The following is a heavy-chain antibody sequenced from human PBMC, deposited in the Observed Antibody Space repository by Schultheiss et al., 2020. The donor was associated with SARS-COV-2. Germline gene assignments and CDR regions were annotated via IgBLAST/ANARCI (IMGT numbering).Heavy chain of an antibody. V-gene: IGHV4-39*07. J-gene: IGHJ5*02. CDR2: IYYSGST. CDR3: ARDIVVQFDP. CDR1: GGSISSSSYY. D-gene: IGHD2-2*01. Sequence: SETLSLTCTVSGGSISSSSYYWGWIRQPPGKGLEWIGSIYYSGSTYYNPSLKSRVTISVDTSKNQFSLKLSSVTAADTAVYYCARDIVVQFDPWGQGTLVTVSS.